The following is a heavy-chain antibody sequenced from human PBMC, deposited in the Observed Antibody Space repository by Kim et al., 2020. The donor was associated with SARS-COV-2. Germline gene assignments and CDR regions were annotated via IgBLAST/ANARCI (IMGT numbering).Heavy chain of an antibody. Sequence: GGSLRLSCAASGFTFSSYWMHWVRQAPGKGLVWVSRINSDGSSTSYADSVKGRFTISRDNAKNTLYLQMNSLRAEDTAVYYCARDLYYDFWSGYYTLGTYLDVWGQGTTVTVSS. V-gene: IGHV3-74*01. J-gene: IGHJ6*02. CDR1: GFTFSSYW. CDR3: ARDLYYDFWSGYYTLGTYLDV. CDR2: INSDGSST. D-gene: IGHD3-3*01.